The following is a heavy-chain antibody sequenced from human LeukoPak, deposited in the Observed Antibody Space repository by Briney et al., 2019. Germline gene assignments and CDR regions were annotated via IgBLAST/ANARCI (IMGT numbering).Heavy chain of an antibody. CDR3: AKDATGYEFDY. V-gene: IGHV3-74*01. J-gene: IGHJ4*02. Sequence: GGSLRLSCAASGFTFSAYWMHWVRQVPGKGLVWVSRVNREGTTTIYADSVKGRFTISRDNGKNTLYLQMNSLRAEDTAVYYCAKDATGYEFDYWGQGTLVTVSS. CDR2: VNREGTTT. CDR1: GFTFSAYW. D-gene: IGHD5-12*01.